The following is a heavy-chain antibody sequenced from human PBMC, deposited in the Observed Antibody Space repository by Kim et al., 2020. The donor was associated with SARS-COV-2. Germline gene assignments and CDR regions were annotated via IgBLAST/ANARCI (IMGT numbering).Heavy chain of an antibody. D-gene: IGHD2-21*02. J-gene: IGHJ6*02. Sequence: SETLSLTCTVSGGSISSSSYYWGWIRQPPGKGLEWIGSIYYSGSTYYNPSLKSRVTISVDTSKNQFSLKLSSVTAADTAVYYCARHTSGSGDPGGMDVWGQGTTVTVSS. V-gene: IGHV4-39*01. CDR3: ARHTSGSGDPGGMDV. CDR1: GGSISSSSYY. CDR2: IYYSGST.